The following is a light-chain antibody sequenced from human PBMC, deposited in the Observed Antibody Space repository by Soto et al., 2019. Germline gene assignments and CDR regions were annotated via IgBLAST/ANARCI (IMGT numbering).Light chain of an antibody. CDR1: QSVSSSY. Sequence: EIVLTKSPGTLSLSPGERATLSCRASQSVSSSYLAWYQQKPGQAPRLLIYGASSRATGIPDRFSGSGSGTDFTLTISRLEPDDFAVYYCQQYGSSPWYTFGQGTKLEIK. J-gene: IGKJ2*01. CDR3: QQYGSSPWYT. CDR2: GAS. V-gene: IGKV3-20*01.